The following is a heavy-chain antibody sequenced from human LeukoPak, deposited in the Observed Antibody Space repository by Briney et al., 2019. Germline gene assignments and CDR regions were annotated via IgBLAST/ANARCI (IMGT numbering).Heavy chain of an antibody. CDR3: ARDLGDNWNDVLDY. J-gene: IGHJ4*02. V-gene: IGHV3-21*01. CDR1: GFTFSSYS. Sequence: GGSLRLSCAASGFTFSSYSMNWVRQAPGKGLEWVSSISSSSSYIHYADSVKGRFTISRDNAKNSLYLQMNSLRAEDTAVYYCARDLGDNWNDVLDYWGQGTLVTVSS. CDR2: ISSSSSYI. D-gene: IGHD1-1*01.